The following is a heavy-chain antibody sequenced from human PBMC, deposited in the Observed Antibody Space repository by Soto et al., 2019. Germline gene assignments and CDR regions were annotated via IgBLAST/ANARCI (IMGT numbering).Heavy chain of an antibody. CDR2: IYHSGST. J-gene: IGHJ5*02. Sequence: GPGPPSETLSLTCAVSGGSISSGGYSWSWIRQPPGKGLEWIGYIYHSGSTYYNPSLKSRVTISVDRSKNQFSLKLSSVTAADTAVYYCARSYQLLLTSGWFDPWGQGTLVTVSS. CDR3: ARSYQLLLTSGWFDP. D-gene: IGHD2-2*01. V-gene: IGHV4-30-2*01. CDR1: GGSISSGGYS.